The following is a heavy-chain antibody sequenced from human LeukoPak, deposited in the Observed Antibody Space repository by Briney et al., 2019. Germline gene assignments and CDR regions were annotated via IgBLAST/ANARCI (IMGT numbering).Heavy chain of an antibody. CDR3: ARVGYYDSSGYGY. D-gene: IGHD3-22*01. Sequence: SETLSLTCAVYGGSFSGYYWSWIRQPPGKGLEWIGEINHSGSTNCNPSLKSRVTISVDTSKNQFSLKLSSVTAADTAVYYCARVGYYDSSGYGYWGQGTLVTVSS. CDR2: INHSGST. J-gene: IGHJ4*02. V-gene: IGHV4-34*01. CDR1: GGSFSGYY.